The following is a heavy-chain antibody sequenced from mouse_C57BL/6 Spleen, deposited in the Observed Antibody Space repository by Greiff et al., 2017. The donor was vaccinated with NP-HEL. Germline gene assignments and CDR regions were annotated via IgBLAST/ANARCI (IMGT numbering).Heavy chain of an antibody. V-gene: IGHV1-59*01. CDR1: GYTFTSYW. Sequence: VKLQQPGAELVRPGTSVKLSCKASGYTFTSYWMHWVKQRPGQGLEWIGVIDPSDSYTNYNQKFKGKATLTVDTSSSTAYMQLSSLTSEDSAVYYCARDPDVWGTGTTVTVSS. CDR2: IDPSDSYT. J-gene: IGHJ1*03. CDR3: ARDPDV.